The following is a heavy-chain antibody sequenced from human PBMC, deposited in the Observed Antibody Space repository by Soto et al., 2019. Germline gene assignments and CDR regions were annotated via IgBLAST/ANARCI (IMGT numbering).Heavy chain of an antibody. CDR1: GDSVSSNSAA. D-gene: IGHD5-18*01. J-gene: IGHJ5*02. CDR3: ARRAHIQLHFNWFDP. V-gene: IGHV6-1*01. Sequence: SETLSLTCAISGDSVSSNSAAWNWIRQSPSRGLEWLGRTYYRSKWYNDYAVSVKSRITINPDTSKNQFSLQLNSVTPEDTAVYYCARRAHIQLHFNWFDPWGQGTLVTVSS. CDR2: TYYRSKWYN.